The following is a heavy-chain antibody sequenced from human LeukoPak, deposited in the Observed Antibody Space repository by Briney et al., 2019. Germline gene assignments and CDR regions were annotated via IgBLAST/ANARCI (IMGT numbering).Heavy chain of an antibody. CDR2: IYYSGST. CDR1: GGSISSYY. V-gene: IGHV4-59*01. D-gene: IGHD3-22*01. J-gene: IGHJ3*02. CDR3: ARDRYYYDSSGYYHDAFDI. Sequence: SETLSLTCTVSGGSISSYYWSWIRQPPGKGLEGIGYIYYSGSTNYNPSLKSRVTISVDTSKNQFSLKLSSVTAADTAVYYCARDRYYYDSSGYYHDAFDIWGQGTMVTVSS.